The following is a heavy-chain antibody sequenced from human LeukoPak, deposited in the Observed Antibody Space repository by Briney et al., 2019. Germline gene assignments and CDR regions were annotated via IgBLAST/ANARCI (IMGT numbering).Heavy chain of an antibody. CDR2: ISTSGGRT. CDR1: GFTFSNYA. J-gene: IGHJ6*02. D-gene: IGHD4-17*01. V-gene: IGHV3-23*01. CDR3: ARGYGDNNYFAMDV. Sequence: GGSLRLSCAASGFTFSNYAMNWVRQAPGKGLKWVSGISTSGGRTYYADSVKGRFTISRDNSKNTLYLQMNRLRGEDTAVFYCARGYGDNNYFAMDVWGQGTTVTVSS.